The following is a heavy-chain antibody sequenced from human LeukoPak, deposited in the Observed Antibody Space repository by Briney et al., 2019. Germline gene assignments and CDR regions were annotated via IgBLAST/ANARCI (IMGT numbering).Heavy chain of an antibody. CDR1: GFIFRTYA. CDR2: ISSNGRST. CDR3: ARRFGEYVNYMDV. Sequence: GGSLTLSCSASGFIFRTYAMHWVRQAPGKGMEYVSAISSNGRSTYYADSVQGRFTISRDDSKSTLYLQMDSLRPEDMAVYYCARRFGEYVNYMDVWGKGTTVTVSS. V-gene: IGHV3-64*02. J-gene: IGHJ6*03. D-gene: IGHD3-10*01.